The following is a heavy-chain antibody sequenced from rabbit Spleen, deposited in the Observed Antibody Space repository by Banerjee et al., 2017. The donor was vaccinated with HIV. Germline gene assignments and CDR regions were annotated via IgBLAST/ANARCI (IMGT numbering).Heavy chain of an antibody. CDR3: ARDLSSVVGWNFNL. V-gene: IGHV1S47*01. Sequence: QEQLVESGGGLVQPGGSLKLSCKASGFNFSNYGVSWVRQTPGKGLEWIGYIDPIFGRTYYASWVDGRFTISSHNAQNTLYLQLNSLTAADTATYFCARDLSSVVGWNFNLWGPGTLVTVS. D-gene: IGHD1-1*01. J-gene: IGHJ4*01. CDR2: IDPIFGRT. CDR1: GFNFSNYG.